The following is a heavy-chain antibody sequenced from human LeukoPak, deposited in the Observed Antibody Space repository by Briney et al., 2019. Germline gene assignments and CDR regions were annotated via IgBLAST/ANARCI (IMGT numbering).Heavy chain of an antibody. CDR3: ARLRGFSYGPPDY. CDR1: GFTVSSNY. J-gene: IGHJ4*02. Sequence: PGGSLGLSCTVSGFTVSSNYMSWVRQAPGKGLEWVSVIYSGGSTHYADSVKGRFTISRDNSKNTLYLQMNSLRVEDTAVYYCARLRGFSYGPPDYWGQGTLVTVSS. V-gene: IGHV3-53*01. D-gene: IGHD5-18*01. CDR2: IYSGGST.